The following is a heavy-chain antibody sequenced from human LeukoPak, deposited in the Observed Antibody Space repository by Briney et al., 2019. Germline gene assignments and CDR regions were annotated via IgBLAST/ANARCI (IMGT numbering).Heavy chain of an antibody. CDR2: VYYSGST. CDR3: ARHGNWEPFDY. CDR1: GASIRSSDYY. Sequence: PSETLSLTCVFSGASIRSSDYYWARIRQPTGKGLEWIGTVYYSGSTYYNPSLKSRFTISVDTSNNSISLKVTSLTAADTAVYYCARHGNWEPFDYWGQGSLVTVSS. J-gene: IGHJ4*02. D-gene: IGHD1-1*01. V-gene: IGHV4-39*01.